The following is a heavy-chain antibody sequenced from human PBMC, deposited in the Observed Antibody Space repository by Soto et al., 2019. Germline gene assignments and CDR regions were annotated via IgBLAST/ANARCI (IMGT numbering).Heavy chain of an antibody. CDR3: ARVTYDIFTAYSYYFDY. Sequence: SETLSLTCTVSGDSIRPYYWTWIRQPPGKGLEWIGYVYYSGSVNYKSSLKSRVTMSVDTSKNQFSLRLNSVTAADTAVYYCARVTYDIFTAYSYYFDYWGQGTLVTVSS. V-gene: IGHV4-59*01. D-gene: IGHD3-9*01. CDR2: VYYSGSV. J-gene: IGHJ4*02. CDR1: GDSIRPYY.